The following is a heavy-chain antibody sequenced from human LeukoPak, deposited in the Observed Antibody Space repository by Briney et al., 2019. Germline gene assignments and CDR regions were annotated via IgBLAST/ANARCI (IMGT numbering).Heavy chain of an antibody. V-gene: IGHV4-38-2*01. CDR1: GYSISTGYY. CDR2: IYHSGST. D-gene: IGHD2-2*01. CDR3: ARSKCGSTSCYGGNWFDP. J-gene: IGHJ5*02. Sequence: SETLSLTCAVSGYSISTGYYWGWIRQPPGKGLEWIGTIYHSGSTYYNPSLKSRVTISVDTSKNQFSLKLSSATAADTALYYFARSKCGSTSCYGGNWFDPWGQGTLVTVSS.